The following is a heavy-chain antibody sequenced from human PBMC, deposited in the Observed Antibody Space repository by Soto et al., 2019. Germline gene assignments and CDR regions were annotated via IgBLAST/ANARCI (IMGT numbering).Heavy chain of an antibody. CDR2: MNPNSGNT. D-gene: IGHD3-3*01. Sequence: ASVKVSCKASGYTFTSYEINWVRQATGQGFEYLGWMNPNSGNTGYVKKFQGRVTMTRDTSMSTAYMELSSLQSEDTAVYYCARDQGITTFGVYSMYYYGMDVWGQGTTVTVSS. CDR3: ARDQGITTFGVYSMYYYGMDV. CDR1: GYTFTSYE. V-gene: IGHV1-8*01. J-gene: IGHJ6*02.